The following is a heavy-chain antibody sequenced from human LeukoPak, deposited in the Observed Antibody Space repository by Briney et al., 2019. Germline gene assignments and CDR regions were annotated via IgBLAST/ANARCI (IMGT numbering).Heavy chain of an antibody. J-gene: IGHJ4*02. Sequence: ASVKVSCKASGYTFTSYGISWVRQAPGQGLEWMGWMNPNSGNTGYAQKFQGRVTMTRNTSISTAYMELSSLRSEDTAVYYCARGSAVLYDYWGQGTLVTVSS. CDR2: MNPNSGNT. D-gene: IGHD6-19*01. CDR1: GYTFTSYG. CDR3: ARGSAVLYDY. V-gene: IGHV1-8*02.